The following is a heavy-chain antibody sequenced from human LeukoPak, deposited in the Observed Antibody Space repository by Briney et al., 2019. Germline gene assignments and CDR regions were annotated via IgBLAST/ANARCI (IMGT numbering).Heavy chain of an antibody. V-gene: IGHV1-18*01. CDR1: GYTFTSYG. J-gene: IGHJ4*02. D-gene: IGHD2-15*01. Sequence: GASVKVSCKASGYTFTSYGISWVRQAPGQGLEWMGWISAYNGNPNYAQKLQGRVTMTTDTSTSTAYMELRSLRSDDTAVYYCARDKGYCSGGSCYRLLYFDYWGQGTLVTVSS. CDR2: ISAYNGNP. CDR3: ARDKGYCSGGSCYRLLYFDY.